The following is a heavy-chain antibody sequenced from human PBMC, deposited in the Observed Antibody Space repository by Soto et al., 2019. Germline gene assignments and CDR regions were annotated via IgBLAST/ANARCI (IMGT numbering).Heavy chain of an antibody. CDR3: ATWHERAHAFDV. Sequence: DVQLVESGGGLIQPGESLRLSCAAFGLTISGKKYVAWVRQAPGKGLEWVSALYDVDGSFYADSVTGRFTTSSDSSQITVYLQMNDLRPDDTAVYYCATWHERAHAFDVWGQGTTVNISS. V-gene: IGHV3-53*01. CDR2: LYDVDGS. D-gene: IGHD1-1*01. CDR1: GLTISGKKY. J-gene: IGHJ3*01.